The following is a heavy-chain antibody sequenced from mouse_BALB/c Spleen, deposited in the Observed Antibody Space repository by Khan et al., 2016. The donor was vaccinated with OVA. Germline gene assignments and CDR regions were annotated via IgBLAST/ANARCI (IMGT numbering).Heavy chain of an antibody. Sequence: QIQLVQSGAELARPGASVKMSCKASGYTFTSYTIHWIKQRPGQGLEWIGYINPSSGYTNYNQKFKDKATLTADKSSTTAYMQLSSLTSDDSAVYYCARDRAYYRNDGWFAYWGQRTLVTVSA. CDR2: INPSSGYT. J-gene: IGHJ3*01. V-gene: IGHV1-4*01. CDR3: ARDRAYYRNDGWFAY. D-gene: IGHD2-14*01. CDR1: GYTFTSYT.